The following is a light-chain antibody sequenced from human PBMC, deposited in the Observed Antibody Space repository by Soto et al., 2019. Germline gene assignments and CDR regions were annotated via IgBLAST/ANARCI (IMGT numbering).Light chain of an antibody. CDR1: QSISSW. V-gene: IGKV1-5*01. CDR3: AQYNSYYS. Sequence: DIQMTQSPSTLSASVGDRVTITCRASQSISSWLAWYQQKPGKAPKLLIYDASSLESGVPSRCGCSGSATSFSVTISCLPPYDFAADDCAQYNSYYSFGKGTKLVIK. J-gene: IGKJ2*01. CDR2: DAS.